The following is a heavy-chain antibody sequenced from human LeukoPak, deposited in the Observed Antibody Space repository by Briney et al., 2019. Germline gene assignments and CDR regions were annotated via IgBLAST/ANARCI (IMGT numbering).Heavy chain of an antibody. CDR3: ARHFRYYPPYRYFDY. J-gene: IGHJ4*02. D-gene: IGHD3-22*01. CDR1: GGSISNSNYY. Sequence: PSETLSLTCSVSGGSISNSNYYWGWIRQPPGKGLEWIGSIYYSGSTYYNPSLKSRVTISVDTSKNQFSLKLSSVTAADTAVYYCARHFRYYPPYRYFDYWGQGTLVTVSS. CDR2: IYYSGST. V-gene: IGHV4-39*01.